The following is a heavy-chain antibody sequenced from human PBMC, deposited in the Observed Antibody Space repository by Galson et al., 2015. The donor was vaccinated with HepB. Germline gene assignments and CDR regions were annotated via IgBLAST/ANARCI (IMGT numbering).Heavy chain of an antibody. CDR1: GFTFSSYA. J-gene: IGHJ4*02. CDR3: ARDGSGVFIGYYFDY. Sequence: SLRLSCAASGFTFSSYAMHWVRQAPGKGLEWVAVISYDGSNKYYADSVKGRFTISRDNSKNTLYLQMNSLRAEDTAVYYCARDGSGVFIGYYFDYWGQGTLVTVSS. V-gene: IGHV3-30*04. CDR2: ISYDGSNK. D-gene: IGHD3-3*01.